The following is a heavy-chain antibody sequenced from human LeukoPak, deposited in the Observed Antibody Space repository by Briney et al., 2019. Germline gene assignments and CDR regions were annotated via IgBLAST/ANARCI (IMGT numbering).Heavy chain of an antibody. CDR2: IYYSGST. CDR3: ARQEIGLRSFDP. D-gene: IGHD3/OR15-3a*01. J-gene: IGHJ5*02. V-gene: IGHV4-59*08. Sequence: SETLSLTCAVSGGSISSYYWSWIRQPPGKGLEWIGYIYYSGSTNYNPSLKSRVTISVDTSKNQFSLNLSSVTAADTAVYYCARQEIGLRSFDPWGQGTLVTVSS. CDR1: GGSISSYY.